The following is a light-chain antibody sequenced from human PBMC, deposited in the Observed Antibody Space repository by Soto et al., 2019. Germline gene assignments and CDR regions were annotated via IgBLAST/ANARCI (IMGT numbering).Light chain of an antibody. CDR2: EVS. CDR3: SSYAGSNRGV. CDR1: SSDVGGYNY. J-gene: IGLJ2*01. V-gene: IGLV2-8*01. Sequence: QSVLTQPPSASGSPGQSVTISCTGTSSDVGGYNYVSWYQQHPGKAPKLMIYEVSKRPSGVPDRFSGSKSVNTASLTVSGLQAEDEADYYCSSYAGSNRGVFGGGTKLTVL.